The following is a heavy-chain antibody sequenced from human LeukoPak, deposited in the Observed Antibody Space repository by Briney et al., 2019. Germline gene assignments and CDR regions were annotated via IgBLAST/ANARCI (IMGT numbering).Heavy chain of an antibody. V-gene: IGHV3-30-3*01. D-gene: IGHD6-19*01. CDR3: ARERGGTVAVAGTGWFDP. J-gene: IGHJ5*02. Sequence: GGPLRLSCAASGFTFSSYAMHWVRQAPGKGLEWVAVISYDGSNKYYADSVKGRFTISRDNSKNTLYLQMNSLRAEDTAVYYCARERGGTVAVAGTGWFDPWGQGTLVTVSS. CDR2: ISYDGSNK. CDR1: GFTFSSYA.